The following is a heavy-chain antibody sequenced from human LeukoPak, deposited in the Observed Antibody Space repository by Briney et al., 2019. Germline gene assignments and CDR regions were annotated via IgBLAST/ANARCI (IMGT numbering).Heavy chain of an antibody. V-gene: IGHV4-39*07. CDR1: GGSISSSSYY. D-gene: IGHD2-15*01. CDR2: IYYSGST. CDR3: ARIVVVVAGDYLDY. Sequence: SETLSLTCTVSGGSISSSSYYWGWIRQPPGTGLEWIGSIYYSGSTYYNPSLKSRVTISVDTSKNQFSLKLSSVTAADTAVYYCARIVVVVAGDYLDYWGQGTLVTVSS. J-gene: IGHJ4*02.